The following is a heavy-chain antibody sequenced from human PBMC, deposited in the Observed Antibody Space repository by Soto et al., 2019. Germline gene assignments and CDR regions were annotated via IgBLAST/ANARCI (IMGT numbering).Heavy chain of an antibody. Sequence: PGGSLRLSCAASGFTFSSYGMHWVRQAPGKGLEWVAVISYDGSNKYYADSVKGRFTISRDNSKNTLYLQMNSLRAEDTAVYYCAKASNNVVVTATEQYYFDYWGQGTLVTVSS. D-gene: IGHD2-21*02. CDR3: AKASNNVVVTATEQYYFDY. CDR2: ISYDGSNK. J-gene: IGHJ4*02. V-gene: IGHV3-30*18. CDR1: GFTFSSYG.